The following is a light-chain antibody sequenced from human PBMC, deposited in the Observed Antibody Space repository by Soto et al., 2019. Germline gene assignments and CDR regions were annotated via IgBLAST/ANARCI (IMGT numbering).Light chain of an antibody. J-gene: IGKJ1*01. CDR1: QTISSW. Sequence: DIHMTQSPSTLSGSVGDRVTITCRASQTISSWLAWYQQKPGKAPKLLIYTASTLKSGVPSRFSGSGSGTEFTLTISSLQPDDFATYYCQHYNSYSEAFGQGTKVDIK. CDR2: TAS. CDR3: QHYNSYSEA. V-gene: IGKV1-5*03.